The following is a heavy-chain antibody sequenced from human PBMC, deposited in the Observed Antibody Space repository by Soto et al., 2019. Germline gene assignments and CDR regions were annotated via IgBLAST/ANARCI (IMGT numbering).Heavy chain of an antibody. D-gene: IGHD1-26*01. J-gene: IGHJ4*02. V-gene: IGHV1-69*01. CDR1: GDTFSSYA. CDR3: ARDSRKYTYGGSFDY. Sequence: QVQLVQSGAEVKKPGSSVKVSCKASGDTFSSYALSWVRQAPGQGLEWMGGIIPVYGTANYAQKFQDRVTITADESTSTAYMELSRLISEDTAVYYCARDSRKYTYGGSFDYWGQGTLVTVSS. CDR2: IIPVYGTA.